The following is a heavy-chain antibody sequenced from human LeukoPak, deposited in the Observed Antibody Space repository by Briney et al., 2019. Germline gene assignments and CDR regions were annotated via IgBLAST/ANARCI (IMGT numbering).Heavy chain of an antibody. J-gene: IGHJ3*02. CDR3: ARSVVGAPDAFDI. V-gene: IGHV7-4-1*02. CDR2: INTNTGNP. D-gene: IGHD1-26*01. Sequence: ASVKVSCKASGYTFTNYAMNWVRQAPGQGLEWMGWINTNTGNPTYAQGFTGRFAFSLDTSVSTAYLQISSLKAEDTAVYYCARSVVGAPDAFDIWGQGTMVTVSS. CDR1: GYTFTNYA.